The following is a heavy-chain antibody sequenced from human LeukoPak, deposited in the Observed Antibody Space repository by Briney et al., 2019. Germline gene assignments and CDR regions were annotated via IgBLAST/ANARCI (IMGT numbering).Heavy chain of an antibody. CDR3: ARDLVQLWSKDF. CDR1: GFTFRSYA. D-gene: IGHD5-18*01. V-gene: IGHV3-30-3*01. Sequence: PGGSLRLSCAASGFTFRSYAMHWVRQTPGKGLEWVATTSYDGSKEYYADSVKGRFTISRDNAKNSLYLQMNSLRAEDTAVYYCARDLVQLWSKDFWGQGTLATVSS. J-gene: IGHJ4*02. CDR2: TSYDGSKE.